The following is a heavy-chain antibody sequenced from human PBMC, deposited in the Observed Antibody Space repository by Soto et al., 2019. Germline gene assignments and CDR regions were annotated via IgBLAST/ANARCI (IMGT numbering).Heavy chain of an antibody. Sequence: SVKFSCKASGGTFSSYAISWVRQAPGQGLEWMGGIIPIFGTANYAQKFQGRVTITADKSTSTAYMELSSLRSEDTAVYYCVRDRSSSSPYYFGMDVWGQGTTVTVSS. CDR1: GGTFSSYA. J-gene: IGHJ6*02. CDR2: IIPIFGTA. V-gene: IGHV1-69*06. CDR3: VRDRSSSSPYYFGMDV. D-gene: IGHD6-6*01.